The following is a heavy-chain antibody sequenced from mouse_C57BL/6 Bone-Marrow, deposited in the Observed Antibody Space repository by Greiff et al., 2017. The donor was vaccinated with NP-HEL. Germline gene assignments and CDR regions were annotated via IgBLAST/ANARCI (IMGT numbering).Heavy chain of an antibody. CDR1: GYTFTDYY. V-gene: IGHV1-19*01. Sequence: VQLQQSGPVLVKPGASVKMSCKASGYTFTDYYMNWVKQSHGKSLEWIGVINPYNGGTSYNQKFKGKATLTVDKSSSTAYMELNSLTSEDSAVYYCARCYYYGSSLDYWGQGTTLTVSS. J-gene: IGHJ2*01. CDR3: ARCYYYGSSLDY. CDR2: INPYNGGT. D-gene: IGHD1-1*01.